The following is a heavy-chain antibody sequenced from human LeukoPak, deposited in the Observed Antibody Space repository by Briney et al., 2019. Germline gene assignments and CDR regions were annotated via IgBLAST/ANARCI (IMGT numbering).Heavy chain of an antibody. CDR3: AKGDYYGSGSTFKNGMDV. CDR2: VTASAGNT. Sequence: QAGGSLRLSCAASGFTFSSYAMSWVRQAPGKGLEWVSAVTASAGNTYYADSVKGRFTISRDNSKNTLYLQVNSLRAEDTAVYYCAKGDYYGSGSTFKNGMDVWGRGTTVTVSS. J-gene: IGHJ6*02. D-gene: IGHD3-10*01. CDR1: GFTFSSYA. V-gene: IGHV3-23*01.